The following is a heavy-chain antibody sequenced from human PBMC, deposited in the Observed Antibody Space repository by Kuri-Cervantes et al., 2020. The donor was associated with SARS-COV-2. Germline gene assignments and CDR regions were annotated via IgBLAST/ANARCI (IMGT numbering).Heavy chain of an antibody. CDR2: IYYSGST. V-gene: IGHV4-30-4*01. J-gene: IGHJ5*02. Sequence: LRLSCAVYGGSFSGYYWSWIRQPPGKGLEWIGYIYYSGSTYYNPSLKSRVTISVDTSKNQFSLKLSSVTAADTAVYYCARLLITMVRGVKPRDNWFDPWGQGTLVTVSS. CDR1: GGSFSGYY. D-gene: IGHD3-10*01. CDR3: ARLLITMVRGVKPRDNWFDP.